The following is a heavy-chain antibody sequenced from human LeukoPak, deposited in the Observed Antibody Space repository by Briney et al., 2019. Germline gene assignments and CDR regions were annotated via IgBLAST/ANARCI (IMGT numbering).Heavy chain of an antibody. V-gene: IGHV3-30*02. CDR2: IRYDGSNK. J-gene: IGHJ4*02. D-gene: IGHD3-3*01. CDR1: GFTFSSYG. Sequence: GGSLRLSCAASGFTFSSYGMHWVRQAPGKGLEWVAFIRYDGSNKYYADSVKGRFTISRDNSKNTLYLQMNSLRAEDTAVYYCARGLRFLEWPVFDYWGQGTLVTVSS. CDR3: ARGLRFLEWPVFDY.